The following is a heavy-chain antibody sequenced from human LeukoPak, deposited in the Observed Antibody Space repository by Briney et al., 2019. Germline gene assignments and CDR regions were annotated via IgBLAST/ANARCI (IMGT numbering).Heavy chain of an antibody. D-gene: IGHD1-26*01. J-gene: IGHJ4*02. Sequence: GRSLRLSCAASGFTFDDYAMNWVRQAPGKGLEWVSSISSSSSYIYYADSVKGRFTISRDNAKNSLYLQMNSLRAEDTAVYYCARGGGSSYFDYWGQGTLVTVSS. V-gene: IGHV3-21*01. CDR1: GFTFDDYA. CDR2: ISSSSSYI. CDR3: ARGGGSSYFDY.